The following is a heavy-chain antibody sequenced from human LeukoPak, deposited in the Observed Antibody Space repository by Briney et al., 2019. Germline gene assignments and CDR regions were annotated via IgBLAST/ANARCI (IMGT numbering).Heavy chain of an antibody. CDR2: IYYSGST. Sequence: SETLSLTCTVSGGSISSYYWSWIRQPPGKGLEWIGCIYYSGSTNYNPSLKSRVTISVDTSKNQFSLKLSSVTAADTAVYYCASVDLVTASDYWGQGTLVTVSS. V-gene: IGHV4-59*01. CDR1: GGSISSYY. J-gene: IGHJ4*02. CDR3: ASVDLVTASDY. D-gene: IGHD2-21*02.